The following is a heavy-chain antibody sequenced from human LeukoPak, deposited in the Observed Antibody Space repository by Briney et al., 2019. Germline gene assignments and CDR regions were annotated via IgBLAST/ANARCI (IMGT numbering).Heavy chain of an antibody. CDR2: ISSSSSYI. CDR3: AREGITIFGVVIYVASERPYYYGMDV. J-gene: IGHJ6*02. V-gene: IGHV3-21*01. D-gene: IGHD3-3*01. Sequence: PGGSLRLSCAASGFTFSSYAMSWVRQAPGKGLEWVSSISSSSSYIYYADSVKGRFTISRDNAKNSLYLQMNSLRAEDTAVYYCAREGITIFGVVIYVASERPYYYGMDVRGQGTTVTVSS. CDR1: GFTFSSYA.